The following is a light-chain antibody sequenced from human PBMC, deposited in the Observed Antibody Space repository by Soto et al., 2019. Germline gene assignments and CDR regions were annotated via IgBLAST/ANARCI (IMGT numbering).Light chain of an antibody. J-gene: IGKJ3*01. Sequence: EIVLTQSPGILSLSPGERATLSCRASQSCSSYLAWYQQKPGQAPRLLMYGAYNRATGIPARFSGSGSGTDFTLTIRSLEPEDFAVYYCKQRSNWPLTFGPGTKVDIK. V-gene: IGKV3-11*01. CDR1: QSCSSY. CDR2: GAY. CDR3: KQRSNWPLT.